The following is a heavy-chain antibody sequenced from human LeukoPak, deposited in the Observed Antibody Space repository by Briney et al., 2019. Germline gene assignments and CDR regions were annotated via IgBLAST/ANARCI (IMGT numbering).Heavy chain of an antibody. CDR1: GFMFSSYA. V-gene: IGHV3-23*01. Sequence: GGSLRLSCAASGFMFSSYAMSWVRQAPGKGLEWVSAISKSGDHTYYAASAKGRFTIYRDNSKNTQYLQMNSLRAEDTAVYYCATSWGPDTSAFRWGRDGMDVWGQGTTVSVSS. J-gene: IGHJ6*02. CDR3: ATSWGPDTSAFRWGRDGMDV. D-gene: IGHD3-16*01. CDR2: ISKSGDHT.